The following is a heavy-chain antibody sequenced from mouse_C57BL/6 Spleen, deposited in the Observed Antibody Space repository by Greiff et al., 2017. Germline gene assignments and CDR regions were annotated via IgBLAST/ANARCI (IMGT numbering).Heavy chain of an antibody. D-gene: IGHD2-4*01. CDR3: ARGGLRRGYYAMDY. CDR1: GYTFTSYW. Sequence: QVQLQQPGAELVKPGASVKMSCKASGYTFTSYWITWVKQRPGQGLEWIGDIYPGSGSTNYNEKFKSKATLTVDTSSSTAYMQLSSLTSEDFAVYYCARGGLRRGYYAMDYWGQGTSVTVSS. CDR2: IYPGSGST. J-gene: IGHJ4*01. V-gene: IGHV1-55*01.